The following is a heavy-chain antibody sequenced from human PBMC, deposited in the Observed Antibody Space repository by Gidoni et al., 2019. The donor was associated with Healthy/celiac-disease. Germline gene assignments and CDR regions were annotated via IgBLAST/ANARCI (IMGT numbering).Heavy chain of an antibody. CDR2: INHSGST. D-gene: IGHD6-6*01. J-gene: IGHJ3*02. CDR3: AISSSWVGAFDI. V-gene: IGHV4-34*01. CDR1: GGSLSGYY. Sequence: QVQLQQWGAGLLKPSETLSLTCPVFGGSLSGYYWSWSRQPPWKGLEWSGEINHSGSTNYNPSLNSRVTISVDTSKNQFSLKLSSVTAADTAVYYCAISSSWVGAFDIWGQGTMGTVSA.